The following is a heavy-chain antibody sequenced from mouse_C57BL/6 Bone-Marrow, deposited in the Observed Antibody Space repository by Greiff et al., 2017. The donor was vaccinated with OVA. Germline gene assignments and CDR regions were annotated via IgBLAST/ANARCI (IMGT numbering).Heavy chain of an antibody. D-gene: IGHD3-2*02. Sequence: VMLVESGPGLVQPSQSLSITCTVSGFSLTSYGVHWVRQSPGKGLEWLGVIWSGGSTDYNAAFISRLSISKDNSKSQVFFKMNSLQADDTAIYYCARGGQLSLAYWGQGTLVTVSA. CDR3: ARGGQLSLAY. J-gene: IGHJ3*01. V-gene: IGHV2-2*01. CDR2: IWSGGST. CDR1: GFSLTSYG.